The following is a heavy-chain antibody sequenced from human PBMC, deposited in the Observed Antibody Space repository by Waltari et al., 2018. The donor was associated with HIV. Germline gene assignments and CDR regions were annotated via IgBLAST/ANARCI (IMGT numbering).Heavy chain of an antibody. J-gene: IGHJ5*02. D-gene: IGHD2-2*03. CDR1: GFSLSTSGVG. V-gene: IGHV2-5*01. Sequence: QITLEESGPTLVKPTQTLTLTCTFSGFSLSTSGVGVGWIRQPPGKALEWLALISWNGNKHYSPSLKSRVTITKETSKDQVVLKMTNMDPVDTATYFCARRPGYCSGTRCYYSHWFDPWGQGTLVTVSS. CDR3: ARRPGYCSGTRCYYSHWFDP. CDR2: ISWNGNK.